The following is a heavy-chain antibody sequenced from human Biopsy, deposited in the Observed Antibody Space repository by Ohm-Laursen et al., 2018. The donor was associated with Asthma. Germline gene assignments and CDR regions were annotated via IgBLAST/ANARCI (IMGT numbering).Heavy chain of an antibody. CDR2: RPSFGPA. CDR3: ARWGIQGVRFWGMDV. J-gene: IGHJ6*02. Sequence: ASVKVSCKTSGDTFSSFGVSWVRQAPGQGFEWMAGRPSFGPAKFAQKFQSRVTITADESTSTAYLELSSLRSEDTAVYYCARWGIQGVRFWGMDVWGQGTTVTVSS. CDR1: GDTFSSFG. V-gene: IGHV1-69*13. D-gene: IGHD3-10*01.